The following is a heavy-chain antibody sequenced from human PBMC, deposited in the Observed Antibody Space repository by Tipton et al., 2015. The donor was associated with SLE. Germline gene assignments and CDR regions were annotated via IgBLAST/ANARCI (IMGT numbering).Heavy chain of an antibody. J-gene: IGHJ5*02. V-gene: IGHV4-61*01. CDR1: GGSISSSSYY. D-gene: IGHD3-16*01. CDR3: TRDGGPWTWFDP. Sequence: TLSLTCTVSGGSISSSSYYWSWSRQPPGKGLEWIGYIYYSGSTNYNPSLKSRVTISVDTSKNQFSLKLSSVTAADTAVYYCTRDGGPWTWFDPWGQGTLVTVSS. CDR2: IYYSGST.